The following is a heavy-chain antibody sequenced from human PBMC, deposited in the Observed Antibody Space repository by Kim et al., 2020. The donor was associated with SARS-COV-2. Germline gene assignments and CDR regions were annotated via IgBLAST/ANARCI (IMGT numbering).Heavy chain of an antibody. CDR3: ERVPYCGGDCSFYY. CDR2: IYYSGST. V-gene: IGHV4-59*01. Sequence: SETLSLTCTVSGGSISSYYWSWIRQPPGKGLEWIGYIYYSGSTNYNPSLKSRVTISVDTSKNQFSLKLSSVTAADSVVYYCERVPYCGGDCSFYYWAHGTLVTVSS. D-gene: IGHD2-21*02. J-gene: IGHJ4*01. CDR1: GGSISSYY.